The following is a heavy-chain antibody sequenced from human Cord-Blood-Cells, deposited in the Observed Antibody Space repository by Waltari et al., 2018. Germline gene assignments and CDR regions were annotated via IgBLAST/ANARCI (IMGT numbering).Heavy chain of an antibody. J-gene: IGHJ6*03. CDR1: GGTFSSYA. Sequence: QVQLVQSGAEVKKPGSSVKVSCKASGGTFSSYALSWVRPAPGQGLEWMGRIIPILGIANYAQKFQGRVTITADKSTSTAYMELSSLRSEDTAVYYCARGVSSWYSYYYYYMDVWGKGTTVTVSS. D-gene: IGHD6-13*01. CDR2: IIPILGIA. CDR3: ARGVSSWYSYYYYYMDV. V-gene: IGHV1-69*09.